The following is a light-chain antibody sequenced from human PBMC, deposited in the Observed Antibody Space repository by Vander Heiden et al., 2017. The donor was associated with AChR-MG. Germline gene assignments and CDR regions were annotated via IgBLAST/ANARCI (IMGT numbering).Light chain of an antibody. CDR1: QGISSD. CDR3: QQGYSTPHT. V-gene: IGKV1-39*01. J-gene: IGKJ2*01. Sequence: DFQLTQPPSSLSASVGDRVTITCRASQGISSDLNWYQQKPGKAPKLLIYAASSLQSGVPSRFSGSGSGTDFTLTISSLQPEDFATYYCQQGYSTPHTFGQGTKLEIK. CDR2: AAS.